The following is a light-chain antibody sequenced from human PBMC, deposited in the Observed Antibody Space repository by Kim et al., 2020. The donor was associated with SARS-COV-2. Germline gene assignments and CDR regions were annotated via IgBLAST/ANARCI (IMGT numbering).Light chain of an antibody. Sequence: EIEMTQSPATLSVSPGERATSSCRASQIVSRSLAWYHQRPGKAPRLLIYGASTRETGIPARFSGSGSGTEFTLTISSLQSEDFAVYYCQQYSNWPFTFGPGTKVDIK. CDR3: QQYSNWPFT. V-gene: IGKV3-15*01. J-gene: IGKJ3*01. CDR2: GAS. CDR1: QIVSRS.